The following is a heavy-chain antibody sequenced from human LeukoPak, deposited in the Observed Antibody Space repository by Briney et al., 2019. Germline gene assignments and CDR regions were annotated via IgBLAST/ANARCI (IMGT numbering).Heavy chain of an antibody. J-gene: IGHJ4*02. V-gene: IGHV3-9*01. CDR3: AKGLGYSSSWLVDY. CDR2: ISWNSGSI. D-gene: IGHD6-13*01. Sequence: PGGSLRLSCAASGFTFDDYAMHWVRQAPGKGLEWVSGISWNSGSIGYADSVKGRFTISRDNAKNSLYPQMNSLRAEDTALYYCAKGLGYSSSWLVDYWGQGTLVTVSS. CDR1: GFTFDDYA.